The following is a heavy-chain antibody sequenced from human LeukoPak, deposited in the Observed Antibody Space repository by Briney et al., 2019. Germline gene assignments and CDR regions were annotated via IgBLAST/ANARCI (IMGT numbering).Heavy chain of an antibody. Sequence: GGSLRLSCVASGFTFSSYAMHWVRQAPGKGLEWVAVISYDGRNTYYADSVRGRFTIYRDNSKNTLYLQMNSLRAEDTAVYYCARDLGDRELGYAFDIWGQGTMVTVSS. V-gene: IGHV3-30*04. J-gene: IGHJ3*02. CDR2: ISYDGRNT. CDR3: ARDLGDRELGYAFDI. CDR1: GFTFSSYA. D-gene: IGHD1-26*01.